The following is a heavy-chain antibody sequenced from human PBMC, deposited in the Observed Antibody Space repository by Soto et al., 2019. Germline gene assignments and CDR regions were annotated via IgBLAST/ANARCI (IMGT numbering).Heavy chain of an antibody. D-gene: IGHD6-13*01. V-gene: IGHV3-66*01. CDR2: IYAGGDT. CDR3: ATSSWYAAPYY. Sequence: EVQLVESGGDLVQPGGSLRLSCAASGFTVSSNYMSWVREASGKGLEWVSIIYAGGDTFYADSAKGRFTISRDNSKNILYLRLNSLRAEDTAGYYCATSSWYAAPYYWGQGTLVTVSS. CDR1: GFTVSSNY. J-gene: IGHJ4*02.